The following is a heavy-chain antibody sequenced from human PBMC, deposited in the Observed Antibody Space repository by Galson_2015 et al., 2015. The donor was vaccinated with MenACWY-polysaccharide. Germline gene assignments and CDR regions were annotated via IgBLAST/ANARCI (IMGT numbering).Heavy chain of an antibody. CDR1: GGTFSSYS. V-gene: IGHV1-69*04. J-gene: IGHJ4*02. Sequence: SVKVSCKASGGTFSSYSITWVRQAPGQGLEWMGRIIPNLSVAHYARNFQGRVTISADKSTGTAYMELSGLRSEDSATYYCATDNLDYAHDYWGQGTLVTVSS. D-gene: IGHD1-7*01. CDR3: ATDNLDYAHDY. CDR2: IIPNLSVA.